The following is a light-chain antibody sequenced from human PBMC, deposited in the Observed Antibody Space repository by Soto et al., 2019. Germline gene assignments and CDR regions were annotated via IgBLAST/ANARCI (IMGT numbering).Light chain of an antibody. CDR1: SSDVGTYHY. CDR3: CSYAGSFTWV. J-gene: IGLJ3*02. V-gene: IGLV2-11*01. Sequence: QSALTQPRSVSGCPGQSVTISCTGTSSDVGTYHYVSWYQQHPGKAPKFMIYAVTKRPSGVPDRFSGSKSGNTASLTISGLQAEDEADYYCCSYAGSFTWVFGGGTKLTVL. CDR2: AVT.